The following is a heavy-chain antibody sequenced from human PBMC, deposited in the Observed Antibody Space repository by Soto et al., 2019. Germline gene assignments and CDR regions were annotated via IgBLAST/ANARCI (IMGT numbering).Heavy chain of an antibody. CDR2: IKQDGSEK. V-gene: IGHV3-7*01. J-gene: IGHJ4*02. D-gene: IGHD3-10*01. CDR3: TRDGPQGVQWTGRFIDY. CDR1: GFTLSTYW. Sequence: EVQLVESGGGLVQRGGSLRLSCAASGFTLSTYWMSWVRQAPGKGLEWVANIKQDGSEKYYVDSVKGRFTISRDSAKNSLYLQMNSLRDEDTAVYYCTRDGPQGVQWTGRFIDYWGQGTLVTVSS.